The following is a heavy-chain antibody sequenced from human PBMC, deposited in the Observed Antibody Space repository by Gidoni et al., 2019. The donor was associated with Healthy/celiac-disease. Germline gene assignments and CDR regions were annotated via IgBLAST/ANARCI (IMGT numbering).Heavy chain of an antibody. V-gene: IGHV4-34*01. Sequence: QVQLQQWGAGLLTPSETLSLTCAVYGGSFSGYYWSWIRQPPGKGLEWIGEINHSGSTNYNPSLKSRVTISVDTSKNQFSLKLSSVTAADTAVYYCARLSSSWPNWFDPWGQGTLVTVSS. CDR2: INHSGST. J-gene: IGHJ5*02. CDR1: GGSFSGYY. D-gene: IGHD6-13*01. CDR3: ARLSSSWPNWFDP.